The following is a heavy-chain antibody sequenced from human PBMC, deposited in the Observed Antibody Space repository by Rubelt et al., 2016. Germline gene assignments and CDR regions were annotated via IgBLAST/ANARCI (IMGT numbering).Heavy chain of an antibody. D-gene: IGHD5/OR15-5a*01. CDR3: ARCLRPADY. V-gene: IGHV1-2*02. CDR2: INPNNADA. J-gene: IGHJ4*02. Sequence: HVQLVQSGAEVKKPGASVKVSCKASGYTFSDSYIHWVRQAPGRGLESMGWINPNNADANSVQHFQGRGTMTRDTSINTAFMERSSLRSDDTAVYYCARCLRPADYWGQGTLVTVSS. CDR1: GYTFSDSY.